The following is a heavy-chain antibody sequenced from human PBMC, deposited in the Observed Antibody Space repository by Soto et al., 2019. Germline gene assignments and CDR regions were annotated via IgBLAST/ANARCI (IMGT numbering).Heavy chain of an antibody. CDR2: INSDGSST. CDR3: ARGGSLNWYFDL. V-gene: IGHV3-74*01. D-gene: IGHD1-26*01. Sequence: EVQLVESGGGLVQPGGSLRLSCAASGFTFSSYWMHWVRQAPGKGLVWVSRINSDGSSTSYADSVKGRFTISRDNAKNTLFLQMNSLRAEDTAVYYCARGGSLNWYFDLWGRGTLVTVSS. CDR1: GFTFSSYW. J-gene: IGHJ2*01.